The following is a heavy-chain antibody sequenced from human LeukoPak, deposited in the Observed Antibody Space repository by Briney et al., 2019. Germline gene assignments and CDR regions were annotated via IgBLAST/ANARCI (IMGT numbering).Heavy chain of an antibody. Sequence: GGSLRLSCGASGFTFSTYTMNWVSQAPGKGLEWVSTISSSSSYIYYGDSVKSRFTISRDNAKNSLYLQMNSLRAEDTAVYYCARAPDDSTGDETPLGCDIWVQGTMVTVSS. CDR1: GFTFSTYT. CDR3: ARAPDDSTGDETPLGCDI. D-gene: IGHD2-8*02. J-gene: IGHJ3*02. V-gene: IGHV3-21*01. CDR2: ISSSSSYI.